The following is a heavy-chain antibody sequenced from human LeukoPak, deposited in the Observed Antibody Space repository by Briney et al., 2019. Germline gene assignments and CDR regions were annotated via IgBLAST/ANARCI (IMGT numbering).Heavy chain of an antibody. D-gene: IGHD3-10*01. CDR2: ISGSGGST. V-gene: IGHV3-23*01. CDR1: GFTFSSYS. J-gene: IGHJ4*02. Sequence: PGGSLRLSCAASGFTFSSYSMNWVRQAPGKGLEWVSAISGSGGSTYYADSVKGRFTISRDNSKDTLYLQMNSLRAEDTAVYYCAKRQLLWFGEPDPFDYWGQGTLVTVSS. CDR3: AKRQLLWFGEPDPFDY.